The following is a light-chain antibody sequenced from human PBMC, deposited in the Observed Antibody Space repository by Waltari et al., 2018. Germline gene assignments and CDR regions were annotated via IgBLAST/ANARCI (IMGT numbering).Light chain of an antibody. Sequence: SYELTQPPSVSVSPGQTASITCSGDKLGDKYAGWYQQKPGQSPVLVIYQDSKRPSGFRERFSGSHYGTTATLTISWTQAMDEADYYCQAWDSSTAVFGGGPKLTVL. CDR3: QAWDSSTAV. J-gene: IGLJ3*02. CDR2: QDS. V-gene: IGLV3-1*01. CDR1: KLGDKY.